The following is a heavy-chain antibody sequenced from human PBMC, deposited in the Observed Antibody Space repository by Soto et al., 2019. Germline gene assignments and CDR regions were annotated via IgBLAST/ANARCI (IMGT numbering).Heavy chain of an antibody. CDR3: ARRRYVVVVPAAIQVIAAAGDAFDI. Sequence: GESLKISCKGSGYSFTSYWIGWVRQMPGKGLEWMGIIYPGDSDTRYSPSFQGQVTISADKSISTAYLQWSSLKAWDTAMYYCARRRYVVVVPAAIQVIAAAGDAFDIWGQGTMVTVSS. J-gene: IGHJ3*02. CDR1: GYSFTSYW. CDR2: IYPGDSDT. D-gene: IGHD2-2*02. V-gene: IGHV5-51*01.